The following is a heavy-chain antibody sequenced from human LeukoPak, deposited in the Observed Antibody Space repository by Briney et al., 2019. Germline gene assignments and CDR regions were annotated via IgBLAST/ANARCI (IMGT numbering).Heavy chain of an antibody. CDR2: ISWNSGSI. CDR3: AKDMSRWASSRGGRFDY. J-gene: IGHJ4*02. CDR1: GFTFDDYA. V-gene: IGHV3-9*03. D-gene: IGHD6-6*01. Sequence: PGRSLRPSCAASGFTFDDYAMHWVRQAPGKGLEWVSGISWNSGSIGYADSVKGRFTISRDNAKNSLYLQMNSLRAEDMALYYCAKDMSRWASSRGGRFDYWGQGTLVTVSS.